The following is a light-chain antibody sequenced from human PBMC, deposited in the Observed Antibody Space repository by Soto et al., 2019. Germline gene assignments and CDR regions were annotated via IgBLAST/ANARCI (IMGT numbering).Light chain of an antibody. J-gene: IGKJ5*01. CDR2: GAS. CDR3: QQYGSLIT. Sequence: EIVLTQSPGTLSRSPGERATLSCRASQSVSSSYLAWYQQKPGQAPRLLIYGASSRATGIPDRFSGSGSGTDFTLTINRLEPEDFAVYYCQQYGSLITFGQGTRLEIK. CDR1: QSVSSSY. V-gene: IGKV3-20*01.